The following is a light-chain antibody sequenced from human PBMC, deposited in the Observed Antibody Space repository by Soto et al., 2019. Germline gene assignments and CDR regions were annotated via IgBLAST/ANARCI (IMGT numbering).Light chain of an antibody. CDR1: QSLNTNY. V-gene: IGKV3-20*01. CDR2: GAS. J-gene: IGKJ1*01. Sequence: ETVLTQSPGTLSLSPGERATLSCRASQSLNTNYLAWYQQKPGQAPRLLIYGASSRATDIPDRFSGSGSGTDFTLTISRLEPEDFAVYYCHQYDDSPRTFGQGTKVDI. CDR3: HQYDDSPRT.